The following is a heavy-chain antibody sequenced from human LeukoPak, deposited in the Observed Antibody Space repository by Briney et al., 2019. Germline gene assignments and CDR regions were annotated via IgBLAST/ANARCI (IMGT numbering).Heavy chain of an antibody. J-gene: IGHJ4*02. CDR2: INTTGGST. CDR3: ARESTAFDY. V-gene: IGHV1-46*01. Sequence: SVKVSCQASGYTFTSYHMHSVRQARGQGLDWMGLINTTGGSTRYAQQFQGRISMSRDTSKRTVYMEMSSLTSEDTTLYYCARESTAFDYWGQGTLVTVSS. CDR1: GYTFTSYH.